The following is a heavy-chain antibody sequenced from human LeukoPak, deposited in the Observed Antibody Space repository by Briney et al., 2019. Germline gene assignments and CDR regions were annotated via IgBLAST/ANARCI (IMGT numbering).Heavy chain of an antibody. CDR2: INTNSGNP. CDR1: GYTFTKYG. V-gene: IGHV7-4-1*02. D-gene: IGHD3-22*01. Sequence: GASVKVSCKASGYTFTKYGMNWVRQAPGQGLEWMGWINTNSGNPTYAQGFTGRFAFSLDTSVSTAYLQISSLKAEDSAVYFCARMIRVPPDSSAYRNPGDDCWGQGTLVTVSS. CDR3: ARMIRVPPDSSAYRNPGDDC. J-gene: IGHJ4*02.